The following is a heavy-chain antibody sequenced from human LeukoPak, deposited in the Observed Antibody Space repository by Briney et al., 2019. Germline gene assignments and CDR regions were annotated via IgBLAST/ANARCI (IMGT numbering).Heavy chain of an antibody. D-gene: IGHD2-2*02. Sequence: GGSLRLSCAASGFTFSSYAMSWVRQAPGKGLEWVSAISGSGGSTYYADSVKGRFTISRDNSKNTLYLQMNSLRAEDTAVYYCARARYCSTTSCYNGARVAGYFFDYWGQGTLVTVSS. CDR2: ISGSGGST. V-gene: IGHV3-23*01. CDR3: ARARYCSTTSCYNGARVAGYFFDY. J-gene: IGHJ4*02. CDR1: GFTFSSYA.